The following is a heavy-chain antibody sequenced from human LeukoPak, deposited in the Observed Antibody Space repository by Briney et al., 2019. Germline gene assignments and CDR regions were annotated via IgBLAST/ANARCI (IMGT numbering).Heavy chain of an antibody. J-gene: IGHJ3*02. CDR2: MNPNSGNT. CDR1: GYTFTSYD. CDR3: ARDFTRSGFWSGYYAFDI. V-gene: IGHV1-8*01. D-gene: IGHD3-3*01. Sequence: ASVKVSCKASGYTFTSYDINWVRQATGQGPEWMGWMNPNSGNTGYAQKFQGRVTMTRNTSISTVYMELSSLRSEDTAVYYCARDFTRSGFWSGYYAFDIWGQGTMVTVSS.